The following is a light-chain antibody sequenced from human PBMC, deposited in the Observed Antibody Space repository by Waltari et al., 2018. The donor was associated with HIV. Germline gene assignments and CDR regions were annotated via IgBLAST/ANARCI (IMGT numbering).Light chain of an antibody. Sequence: QSVLTQPPSASGTPGQRVTISCSGGSSNIGVNTVNWYQQVPGTAPKIIVYSSDQRPSGVSDRCSGSKSGASASLAISGLQSEDEADYYCAAWDDRLNVWLFGGGTKLTVL. J-gene: IGLJ3*02. V-gene: IGLV1-44*01. CDR2: SSD. CDR1: SSNIGVNT. CDR3: AAWDDRLNVWL.